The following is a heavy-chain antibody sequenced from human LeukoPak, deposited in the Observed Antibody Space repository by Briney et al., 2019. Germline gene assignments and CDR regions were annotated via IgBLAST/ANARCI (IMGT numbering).Heavy chain of an antibody. D-gene: IGHD5-18*01. CDR1: GFTFGTYS. CDR2: IYSDGST. CDR3: ARPRYIYGYNYYYGMDV. V-gene: IGHV3-53*01. J-gene: IGHJ6*02. Sequence: QSGGSLRLSCVASGFTFGTYSMNWVRQAPGKGLEWVSVIYSDGSTYYAESVKGRFTISRDNSQNMIYLQMNSLRAEDTAVYYCARPRYIYGYNYYYGMDVWGQGTTVTVSS.